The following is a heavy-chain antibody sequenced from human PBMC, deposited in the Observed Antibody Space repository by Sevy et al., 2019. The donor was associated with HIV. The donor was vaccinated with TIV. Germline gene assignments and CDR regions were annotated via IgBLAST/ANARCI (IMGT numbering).Heavy chain of an antibody. D-gene: IGHD2-2*01. CDR3: ARASRRTSGAFDL. Sequence: ASVKVSCKASGYTFTNNDINWVRQAAGQGLEWMGWMNPDSGNTGYTQKFQGRATMTRHTAICTAYMELSSLRSDDTAVYYCARASRRTSGAFDLWGQGTMVTVSS. CDR2: MNPDSGNT. CDR1: GYTFTNND. V-gene: IGHV1-8*01. J-gene: IGHJ3*01.